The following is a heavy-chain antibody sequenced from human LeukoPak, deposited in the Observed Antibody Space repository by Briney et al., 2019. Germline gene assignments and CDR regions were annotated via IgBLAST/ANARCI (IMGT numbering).Heavy chain of an antibody. Sequence: PGGSLRLSCSASGFTFSSYAMHWVRQAPGKGLEYVSAISSNGGSTYYADSVKGRFTISRDNSKNTLYLQMSSLRAEDTDVYYCVKEDSSSWYGNWFDPWGQGTLVTVSS. D-gene: IGHD6-13*01. CDR2: ISSNGGST. J-gene: IGHJ5*02. CDR1: GFTFSSYA. CDR3: VKEDSSSWYGNWFDP. V-gene: IGHV3-64D*06.